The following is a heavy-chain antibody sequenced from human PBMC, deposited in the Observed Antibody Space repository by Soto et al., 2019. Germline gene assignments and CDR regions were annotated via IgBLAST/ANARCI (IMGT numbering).Heavy chain of an antibody. CDR3: AHRRDIVVVPAANWFDP. J-gene: IGHJ5*02. Sequence: SGPTLVNPTQTLTLTCTFSGFSLSTSGVGVGWIRQPPGKALEWLALIYWDDDKRYSPSLKSRLTITKDTSKNQVVLTMTNMDPVDTATYYCAHRRDIVVVPAANWFDPWGQGTLVTVSS. D-gene: IGHD2-2*01. CDR1: GFSLSTSGVG. V-gene: IGHV2-5*02. CDR2: IYWDDDK.